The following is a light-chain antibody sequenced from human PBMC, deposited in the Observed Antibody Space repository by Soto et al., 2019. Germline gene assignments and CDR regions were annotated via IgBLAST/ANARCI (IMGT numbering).Light chain of an antibody. V-gene: IGLV1-51*01. CDR1: SSNIGNNY. CDR2: DNN. J-gene: IGLJ2*01. Sequence: QSVLTQPPSVSAAPGQKVTISCSGSSSNIGNNYVSWYQHLPETAPKPLIYDNNKRPSGIPDRFSGSKSGTSATLGITGLQTGDEADYYCGTWDSSLSVVVFGGGTKLTVL. CDR3: GTWDSSLSVVV.